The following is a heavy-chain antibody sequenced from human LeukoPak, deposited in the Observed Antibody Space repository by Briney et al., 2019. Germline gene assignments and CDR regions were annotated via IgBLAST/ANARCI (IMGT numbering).Heavy chain of an antibody. CDR3: AKDLNLDLDYGGNSPSFDY. CDR2: ISYDGSNK. J-gene: IGHJ4*02. Sequence: PGGSLRLSCAASGFTFGSYGMHWVRQAPGKGLEWVAVISYDGSNKYYADSVKGRFTISRDNSKNTLYLQMNSLRAEDTAVYYCAKDLNLDLDYGGNSPSFDYWGQGTLVTVSS. D-gene: IGHD4-17*01. V-gene: IGHV3-30*18. CDR1: GFTFGSYG.